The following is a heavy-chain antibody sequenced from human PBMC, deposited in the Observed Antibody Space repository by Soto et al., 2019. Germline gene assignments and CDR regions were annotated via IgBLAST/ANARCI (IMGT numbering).Heavy chain of an antibody. V-gene: IGHV4-34*01. Sequence: PSETLSLTCAVYGGSFSGYYWSWIRQPPGKGLEWIGEINHSGSPNYNPSLKSRVTIPVDTSKNQFSLKLSSVTAADTAVYYCARGVRFLKYYGMDVWGQGTTVTVSS. CDR3: ARGVRFLKYYGMDV. J-gene: IGHJ6*02. CDR1: GGSFSGYY. CDR2: INHSGSP. D-gene: IGHD3-3*01.